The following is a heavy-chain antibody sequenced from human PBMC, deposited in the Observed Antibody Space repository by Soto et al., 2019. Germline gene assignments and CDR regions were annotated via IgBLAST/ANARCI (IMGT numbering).Heavy chain of an antibody. CDR1: GFTFSSYA. J-gene: IGHJ6*02. V-gene: IGHV3-23*01. D-gene: IGHD3-10*01. CDR2: ISGSGGST. Sequence: EVQVLESGGGLVQPGGSLRLSCAASGFTFSSYAMSWVRQAPGKGLEWVSAISGSGGSTYHADSVRGRFTISRDNSKSTLYLQMNSLRAEDTAVYYCAKDPSYGSGSYYSYYYGMDVWGQGTTVTVSS. CDR3: AKDPSYGSGSYYSYYYGMDV.